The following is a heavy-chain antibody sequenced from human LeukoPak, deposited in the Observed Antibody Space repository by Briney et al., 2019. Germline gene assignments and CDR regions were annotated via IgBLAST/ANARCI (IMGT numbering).Heavy chain of an antibody. D-gene: IGHD3-10*01. V-gene: IGHV4-39*07. CDR3: ARRKTGSGSYFKRAYYFGY. J-gene: IGHJ4*02. CDR2: INHSGST. CDR1: GGSISSGSYS. Sequence: SETLSLTCAVSGGSISSGSYSWSWIRQPPGKGLEWIGEINHSGSTNYNPSLKSRVTISVDTSKNQFSLKLSSVTAADTAVYYCARRKTGSGSYFKRAYYFGYWGQGTLVTVSS.